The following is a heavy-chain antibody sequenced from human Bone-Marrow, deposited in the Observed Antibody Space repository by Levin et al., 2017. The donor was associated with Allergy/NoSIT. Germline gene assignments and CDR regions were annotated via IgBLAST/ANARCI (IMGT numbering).Heavy chain of an antibody. CDR2: INSDGSST. D-gene: IGHD6-19*01. CDR1: GFTFSSYW. CDR3: ARTHSSGWYIDY. V-gene: IGHV3-74*01. Sequence: GGSLRLSCAASGFTFSSYWMHWVRQAPGKGLVWVSRINSDGSSTSYADSVKGRFTISRDNAKNTLYLQMNSLRAEDTAVYYCARTHSSGWYIDYWGQGTLVTVSS. J-gene: IGHJ4*02.